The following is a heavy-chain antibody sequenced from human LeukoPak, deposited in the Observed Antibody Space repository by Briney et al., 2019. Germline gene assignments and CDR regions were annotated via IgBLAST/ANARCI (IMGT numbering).Heavy chain of an antibody. D-gene: IGHD6-19*01. CDR1: GFTFSSYA. J-gene: IGHJ4*02. V-gene: IGHV3-23*01. Sequence: GGSRRLSCAASGFTFSSYAMSWVRQAPGKGLEWVSAISGSGGSTYYADSVKGRFTISRDNSKNTLYLQMNSLRAEDTAVYYCAKEKAVAGTSWGFDYWGQGTLVTVSS. CDR2: ISGSGGST. CDR3: AKEKAVAGTSWGFDY.